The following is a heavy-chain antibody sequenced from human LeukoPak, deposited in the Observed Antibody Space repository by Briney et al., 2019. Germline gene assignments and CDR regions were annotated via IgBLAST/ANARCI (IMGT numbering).Heavy chain of an antibody. CDR3: ARDKKEVGASYYYGMDV. D-gene: IGHD1-26*01. CDR1: GGTFSSYA. J-gene: IGHJ6*02. Sequence: GASVKVSCKASGGTFSSYAISWVRQAPGQGLEWMGRIIPILGIANYAQKFQGRVTITADKSTSTAYMELSSLRSEDTAVYYCARDKKEVGASYYYGMDVWGQGTTVTVSS. CDR2: IIPILGIA. V-gene: IGHV1-69*04.